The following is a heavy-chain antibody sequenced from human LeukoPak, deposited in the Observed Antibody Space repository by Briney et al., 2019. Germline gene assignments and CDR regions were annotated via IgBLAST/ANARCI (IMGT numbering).Heavy chain of an antibody. Sequence: GESLKISCKGSGYSFTSYWIGWVRQMPGKGLEWMGIIYPGDPDTRYSPSFQGQVTISADKSISTAYLQWSSLKASDTAMYYCARHKEPSHYDYVWGSLDAFDIWGQGTMVTVSS. CDR2: IYPGDPDT. CDR3: ARHKEPSHYDYVWGSLDAFDI. J-gene: IGHJ3*02. D-gene: IGHD3-16*01. CDR1: GYSFTSYW. V-gene: IGHV5-51*01.